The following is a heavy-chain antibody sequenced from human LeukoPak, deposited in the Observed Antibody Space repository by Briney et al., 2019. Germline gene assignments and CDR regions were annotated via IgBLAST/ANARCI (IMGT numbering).Heavy chain of an antibody. D-gene: IGHD2-8*01. Sequence: GESLRISCKGSGYSFTSYWIGWVRQMPGKGLEWMGIIYPGDSDTRYSPSFQGQVSISADKSISTAYLQWSSLKASDTAMYYCARGLPEKGYCTNGVCYTRFDPWGQGTPVTVSS. V-gene: IGHV5-51*01. CDR1: GYSFTSYW. CDR2: IYPGDSDT. J-gene: IGHJ5*02. CDR3: ARGLPEKGYCTNGVCYTRFDP.